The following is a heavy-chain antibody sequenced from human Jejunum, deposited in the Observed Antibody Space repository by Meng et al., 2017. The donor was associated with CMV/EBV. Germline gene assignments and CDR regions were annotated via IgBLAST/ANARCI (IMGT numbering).Heavy chain of an antibody. CDR1: GCSMSSGNYY. D-gene: IGHD3-10*01. CDR2: IHSSGST. J-gene: IGHJ5*02. CDR3: ARASYGSGSPLGESWFDP. Sequence: QVQLQQSGPGLVEPSQPLSLPCTVSGCSMSSGNYYWSWIRQPPGKGLEWIGYIHSSGSTYYNPSLRSRLTISVDTSKNQFSLKLSSVTAADTAVYYCARASYGSGSPLGESWFDPWGQGTLVTVSS. V-gene: IGHV4-30-4*01.